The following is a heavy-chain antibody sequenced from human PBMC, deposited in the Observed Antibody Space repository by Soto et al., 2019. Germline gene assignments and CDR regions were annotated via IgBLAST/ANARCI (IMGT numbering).Heavy chain of an antibody. V-gene: IGHV3-30-3*01. J-gene: IGHJ4*02. CDR1: GFTFSSYA. Sequence: PGGSLRLSCAASGFTFSSYAMHWVRQAPGKGLEWVAVISYDGSKKYYADSEKGRYNNYRENSKNKLNLKMNSLRAEDTVVYYCARDMYSSGWYIFTFDYWGQGTLVTVSS. CDR2: ISYDGSKK. CDR3: ARDMYSSGWYIFTFDY. D-gene: IGHD6-19*01.